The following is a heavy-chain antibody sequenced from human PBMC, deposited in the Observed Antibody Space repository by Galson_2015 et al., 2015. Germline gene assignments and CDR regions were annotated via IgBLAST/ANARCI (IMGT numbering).Heavy chain of an antibody. CDR2: ISCDVSTK. J-gene: IGHJ4*02. D-gene: IGHD3-22*01. CDR1: GFTFSGYG. CDR3: AKDGGAYDSSGYPPYY. V-gene: IGHV3-30*18. Sequence: SLRLSCAASGFTFSGYGMHWVRQAPGKGLEWVAVISCDVSTKYYADSVKGRFTISRDNSKNTLYLQMNRLRAEDTAVYYCAKDGGAYDSSGYPPYYWGQGTLVTVSS.